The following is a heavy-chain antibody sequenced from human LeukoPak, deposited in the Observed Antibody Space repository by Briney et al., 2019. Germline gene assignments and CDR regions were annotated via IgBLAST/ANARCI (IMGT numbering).Heavy chain of an antibody. CDR2: ISAYNGNT. CDR3: ARDYGGGYYDFWSGYLHLRDYYYYGMDV. CDR1: GYTFTSYG. D-gene: IGHD3-3*01. Sequence: GASVKVSCKASGYTFTSYGISWVRQAPGQGLEWMGWISAYNGNTNYAQKLQGRVTMTTDTSTSTAYMELRSLRSDDTAVYYCARDYGGGYYDFWSGYLHLRDYYYYGMDVWGQGTTVTVSS. V-gene: IGHV1-18*01. J-gene: IGHJ6*02.